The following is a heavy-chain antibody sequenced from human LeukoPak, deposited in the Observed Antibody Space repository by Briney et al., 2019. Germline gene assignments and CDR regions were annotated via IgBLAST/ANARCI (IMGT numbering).Heavy chain of an antibody. CDR3: ARVGSGYDDFDY. CDR1: GYTFTGYY. Sequence: ASVKVSCKASGYTFTGYYMHWVRQAPGQGLEWMGWINAGNGNTKYSQKFQGRVTITRDTSASTAYMELSSLRSEDTAVYYCARVGSGYDDFDYWGQGTLVTVSS. J-gene: IGHJ4*02. CDR2: INAGNGNT. V-gene: IGHV1-3*01. D-gene: IGHD5-12*01.